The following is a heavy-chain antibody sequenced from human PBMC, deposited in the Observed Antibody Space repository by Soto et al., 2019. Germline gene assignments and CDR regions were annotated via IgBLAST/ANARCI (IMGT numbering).Heavy chain of an antibody. CDR1: GFTFGDYA. V-gene: IGHV3-49*03. Sequence: GGSLRLSCTASGFTFGDYAMSWFRQAPGKGLEWGGFIRSKAYGGTTEYAASVKGRFTISRDDSKSIAYLQMNSLKTEDTAVYYCTRVDIVVVVASSVDAFDIWGQGTMVTVSS. J-gene: IGHJ3*02. D-gene: IGHD2-15*01. CDR3: TRVDIVVVVASSVDAFDI. CDR2: IRSKAYGGTT.